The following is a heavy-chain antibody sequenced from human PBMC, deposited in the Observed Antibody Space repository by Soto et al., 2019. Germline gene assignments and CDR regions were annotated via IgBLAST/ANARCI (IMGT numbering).Heavy chain of an antibody. CDR1: GGTFSSYA. J-gene: IGHJ5*02. Sequence: SVKVSCKASGGTFSSYAISWVRQAPGQGLEWMGGIIPIFGAANYAQKFQGRVTITADKSTSTAYMELSSLRSEDTAVYYCASPQHYYDSSGYPNWFDPWGQGTLVTVSS. D-gene: IGHD3-22*01. CDR3: ASPQHYYDSSGYPNWFDP. V-gene: IGHV1-69*06. CDR2: IIPIFGAA.